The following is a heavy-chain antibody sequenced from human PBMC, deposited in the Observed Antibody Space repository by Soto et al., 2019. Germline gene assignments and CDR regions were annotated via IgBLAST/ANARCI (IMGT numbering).Heavy chain of an antibody. V-gene: IGHV3-30*18. Sequence: GGSLRLSCAASGFTFSIYGMHWVRQAPGKGLEWVAVISYDGSNKYYADSVKGRFTISRDNSKNTLYLQMNSLRAEDTAVYYCAKDGGEPRRIDYWGQGTLVTVSS. CDR2: ISYDGSNK. CDR3: AKDGGEPRRIDY. J-gene: IGHJ4*02. CDR1: GFTFSIYG. D-gene: IGHD3-16*01.